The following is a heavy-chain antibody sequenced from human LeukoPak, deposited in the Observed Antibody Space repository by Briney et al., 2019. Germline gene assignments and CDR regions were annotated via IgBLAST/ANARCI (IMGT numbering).Heavy chain of an antibody. D-gene: IGHD3-16*01. V-gene: IGHV4-4*07. CDR1: SGSINSYY. Sequence: PSETLSLTCTVSSGSINSYYWGWVRQPAGRGLEWIGRIYTTGNTNYNPPLKSRLTMSVDTSKRQFALNLRSVTAADTAIYYCARHGYTASHYFLDYWSQGTLVTVSS. J-gene: IGHJ4*02. CDR3: ARHGYTASHYFLDY. CDR2: IYTTGNT.